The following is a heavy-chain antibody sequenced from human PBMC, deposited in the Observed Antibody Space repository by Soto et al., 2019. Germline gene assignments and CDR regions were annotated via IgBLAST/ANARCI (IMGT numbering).Heavy chain of an antibody. CDR1: GFTFSSYI. CDR3: ARVLDYDYVWGSYPLNWFDP. Sequence: PGGSLRLSCAASGFTFSSYIMNWVRQAPGKGLELVSSISSSSSYIYYADSVKGRFTISRDNAKNSLYLQMNSLRAEDTAVYYCARVLDYDYVWGSYPLNWFDPWGQGTLVTVSS. V-gene: IGHV3-21*01. D-gene: IGHD3-16*02. CDR2: ISSSSSYI. J-gene: IGHJ5*02.